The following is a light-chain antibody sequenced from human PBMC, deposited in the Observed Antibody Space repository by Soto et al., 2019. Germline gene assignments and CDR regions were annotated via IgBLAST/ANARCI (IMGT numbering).Light chain of an antibody. CDR3: QQYGRSPLLYT. Sequence: ENVLTQSPGTLSLSPGARATLSCRASQSVTSNFLAWYQQKPGQAPMLLIYGASTRAAGVPDRFSGSGSGTDFTLTITRLEPEDFAVYYCQQYGRSPLLYTFGQGTKLGVK. J-gene: IGKJ2*01. V-gene: IGKV3-20*01. CDR1: QSVTSNF. CDR2: GAS.